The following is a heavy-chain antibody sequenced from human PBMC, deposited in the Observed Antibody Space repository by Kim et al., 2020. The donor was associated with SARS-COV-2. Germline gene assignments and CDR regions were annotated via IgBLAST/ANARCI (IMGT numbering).Heavy chain of an antibody. CDR2: TYYRSKWFN. Sequence: SQTLSLTCAISGDSVSSNNAAWNWIRQSPSRGLEWLGRTYYRSKWFNDYALSVKSRITINPDTSKNHFSLQLSSVTPEDTAVYYCANGGSGLGGMNVWGQATTVTVSS. CDR3: ANGGSGLGGMNV. CDR1: GDSVSSNNAA. J-gene: IGHJ6*02. V-gene: IGHV6-1*01. D-gene: IGHD3-16*01.